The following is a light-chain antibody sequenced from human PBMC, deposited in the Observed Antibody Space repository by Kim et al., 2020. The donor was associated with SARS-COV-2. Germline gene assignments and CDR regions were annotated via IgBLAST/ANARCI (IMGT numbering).Light chain of an antibody. Sequence: GQPVRITRQEGSHSRYYASCYTQKPAQTHVVVIYDENHGPSGIPDRFSGATSGNTASLTITGAQAEDDADYYCQTRDSSGIKPVIFGGGTQLTVL. CDR3: QTRDSSGIKPVI. CDR2: DEN. J-gene: IGLJ2*01. CDR1: SHSRYY. V-gene: IGLV3-19*01.